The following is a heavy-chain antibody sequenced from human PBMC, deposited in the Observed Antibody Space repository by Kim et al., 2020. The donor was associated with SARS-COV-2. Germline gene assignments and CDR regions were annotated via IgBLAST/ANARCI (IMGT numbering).Heavy chain of an antibody. J-gene: IGHJ4*02. D-gene: IGHD4-4*01. Sequence: GGSLRLSCAASGFTFSSYGMHWVRQAPGKGLEWVAVIWYDGSNKYYADSVKGRFTISRDNSKNTLYLQMNSLRAEDTAVYYCARDSGDGYSHPYYFDYWGQGTLVTVSS. CDR1: GFTFSSYG. CDR2: IWYDGSNK. V-gene: IGHV3-33*01. CDR3: ARDSGDGYSHPYYFDY.